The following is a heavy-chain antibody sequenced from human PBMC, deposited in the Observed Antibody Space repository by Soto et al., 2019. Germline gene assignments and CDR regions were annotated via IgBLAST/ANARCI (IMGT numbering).Heavy chain of an antibody. CDR3: ANHSSGSYRPFEH. V-gene: IGHV3-23*01. Sequence: EVQLLESGGGLVQPGETLRLSCATSGFTFSTCAMSWVRQAPGKGLEWVSIISGSGTVTFYADSVKRRFTISRDSSKNTQFLQLNSLSAEDTAVYYCANHSSGSYRPFEHWGQGALVSVSS. J-gene: IGHJ4*02. CDR2: ISGSGTVT. CDR1: GFTFSTCA. D-gene: IGHD3-22*01.